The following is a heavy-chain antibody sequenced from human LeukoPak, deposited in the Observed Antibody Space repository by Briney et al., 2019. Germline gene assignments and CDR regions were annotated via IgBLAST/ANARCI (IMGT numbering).Heavy chain of an antibody. CDR2: SSGSGGST. V-gene: IGHV3-23*01. D-gene: IGHD5-18*01. Sequence: GGSLRLSCAVSGFTFSSNGMSWVRKAPGKGLEWVSGSSGSGGSTYYADSVKGRFTISRDNSKNTQYLQINSLRAEDTAVYYCAKVHPTYSYCYRACDIWGQGTMITVSS. CDR3: AKVHPTYSYCYRACDI. CDR1: GFTFSSNG. J-gene: IGHJ3*02.